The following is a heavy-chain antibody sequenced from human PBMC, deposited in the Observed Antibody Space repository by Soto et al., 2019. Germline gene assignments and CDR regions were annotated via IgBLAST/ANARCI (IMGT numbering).Heavy chain of an antibody. D-gene: IGHD3-10*01. V-gene: IGHV3-23*01. J-gene: IGHJ4*02. Sequence: PGGSLRLSCAASGFTFSSYAMSWVRQAPGKGLEWVSATSGSGGSTYYADSVKGRFTISRDNSKNTLYLQMNSLRAEDTAVYYCAKDRTYYYGSGSSKPFDYWGQGTLVTVSS. CDR1: GFTFSSYA. CDR2: TSGSGGST. CDR3: AKDRTYYYGSGSSKPFDY.